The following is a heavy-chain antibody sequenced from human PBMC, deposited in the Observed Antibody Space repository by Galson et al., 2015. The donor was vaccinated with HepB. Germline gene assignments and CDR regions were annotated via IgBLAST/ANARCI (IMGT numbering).Heavy chain of an antibody. CDR1: GYTFTSYD. V-gene: IGHV1-8*01. CDR3: ATGYCSSTSCYPGYYYGMDV. D-gene: IGHD2-2*03. J-gene: IGHJ6*02. Sequence: SVKVSCKASGYTFTSYDINWVRQATGQGLEWMGWMNPNSGNTGYAQKFQGRVTMTRNTSISTAYMELSSLRSEDTAVYYCATGYCSSTSCYPGYYYGMDVWGQGTTVTVSS. CDR2: MNPNSGNT.